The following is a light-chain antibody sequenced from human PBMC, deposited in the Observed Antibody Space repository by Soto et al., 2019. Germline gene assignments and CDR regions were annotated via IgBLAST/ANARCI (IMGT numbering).Light chain of an antibody. CDR1: SGSIASNY. CDR2: EDN. J-gene: IGLJ2*01. CDR3: QSYDSRAGNVV. V-gene: IGLV6-57*04. Sequence: NFMLTQPHSVSESPGKTVTISCTRSSGSIASNYVQWYQQRPGSAPTTVIYEDNQRPSGVPDRFSGSIDSSSNSASLTISGLKTEDEAESYGQSYDSRAGNVVFGGGTKLTVL.